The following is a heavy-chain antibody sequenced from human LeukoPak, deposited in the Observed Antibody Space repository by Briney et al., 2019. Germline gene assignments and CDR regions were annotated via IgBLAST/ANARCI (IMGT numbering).Heavy chain of an antibody. CDR3: ARNVVVVVAGIPQSNWFDP. CDR2: VCHTGST. V-gene: IGHV4-38-2*01. Sequence: SETLSLTCAVYGGSFSGYYWGWIRQPPGKGLEFIGTVCHTGSTFYNPSLKSRVTISVDTSKNEFSLKVTSVTAADTAVYYCARNVVVVVAGIPQSNWFDPWGQGTVVTVSS. J-gene: IGHJ5*02. D-gene: IGHD2-15*01. CDR1: GGSFSGYY.